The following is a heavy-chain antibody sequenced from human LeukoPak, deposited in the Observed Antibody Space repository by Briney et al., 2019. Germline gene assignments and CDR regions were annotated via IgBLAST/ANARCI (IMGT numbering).Heavy chain of an antibody. CDR3: ARDSRVVLRYFDWLSAGYYFDY. CDR2: IHYSGST. Sequence: SETLSLTCTVSGGSISNSYWSWIRQPPGKGLEWIGFIHYSGSTNYNPPLKSRVTISVDTSKNQFSLKLSSVTAADTAVYYCARDSRVVLRYFDWLSAGYYFDYWGQGTLVTVSS. V-gene: IGHV4-59*12. J-gene: IGHJ4*02. D-gene: IGHD3-9*01. CDR1: GGSISNSY.